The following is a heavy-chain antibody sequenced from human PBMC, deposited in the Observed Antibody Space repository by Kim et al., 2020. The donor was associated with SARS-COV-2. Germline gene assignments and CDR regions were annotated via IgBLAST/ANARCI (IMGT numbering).Heavy chain of an antibody. CDR2: ISAYNGNT. V-gene: IGHV1-18*04. D-gene: IGHD3-3*01. CDR3: ARDLRGTIFGVVTRGYYYYYGMDV. CDR1: GYTFTSYG. J-gene: IGHJ6*02. Sequence: ASVKVSCKASGYTFTSYGISWVRQAPGQGLEWMGWISAYNGNTNYAQKLQGRVTMTTDTSTSTAYMELRSLRSDDTAVYYCARDLRGTIFGVVTRGYYYYYGMDVWGQGTTVTVSS.